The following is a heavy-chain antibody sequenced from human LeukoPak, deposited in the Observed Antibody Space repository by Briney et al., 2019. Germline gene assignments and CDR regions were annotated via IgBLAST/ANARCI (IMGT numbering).Heavy chain of an antibody. J-gene: IGHJ4*02. D-gene: IGHD5-12*01. Sequence: SETLSLTCTVSGGSISSYYWSWIRQPPGKGLEWIGYIYYSGSTNYNPSLKSRVTISVDTSKNQFSLKLSSVTAADTAVYYCARDYKVATRSVFGYWGQGTLVTVSS. CDR1: GGSISSYY. CDR3: ARDYKVATRSVFGY. V-gene: IGHV4-59*01. CDR2: IYYSGST.